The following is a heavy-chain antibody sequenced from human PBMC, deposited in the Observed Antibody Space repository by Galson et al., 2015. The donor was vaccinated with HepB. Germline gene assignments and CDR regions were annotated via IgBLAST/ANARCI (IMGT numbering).Heavy chain of an antibody. V-gene: IGHV1-46*01. J-gene: IGHJ4*02. CDR2: INPSGGST. CDR3: ARDRCSSTRCFDY. Sequence: SVKVSCKASGYTFTSYYMHWVRQAPGQGLEWMGIINPSGGSTNYAQKFQGRVTMTRDTSTSTVYMELSSLRSEDAAVYYCARDRCSSTRCFDYWGQGTLVTVSS. CDR1: GYTFTSYY. D-gene: IGHD2-2*01.